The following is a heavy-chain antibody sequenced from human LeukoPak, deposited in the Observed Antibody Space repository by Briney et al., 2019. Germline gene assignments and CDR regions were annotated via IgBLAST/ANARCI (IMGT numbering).Heavy chain of an antibody. CDR1: GFTFSSYG. CDR3: ARDRVLWLPFDAFDI. Sequence: HPGGSLRLSCAASGFTFSSYGMHWVRQAPGKGLEWVAVIWYDGSNKYYADSVKGRFTISRDNSKNTLYLQMNSLRAEDTAVYYCARDRVLWLPFDAFDIWGQGTMVTVSS. D-gene: IGHD3-10*01. J-gene: IGHJ3*02. CDR2: IWYDGSNK. V-gene: IGHV3-33*01.